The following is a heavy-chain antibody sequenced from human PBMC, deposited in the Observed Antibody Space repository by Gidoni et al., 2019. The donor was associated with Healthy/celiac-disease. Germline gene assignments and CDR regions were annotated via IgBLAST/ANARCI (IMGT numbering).Heavy chain of an antibody. CDR3: ARLCLDYESDENWFDP. V-gene: IGHV4-39*01. CDR2: IYYSGST. J-gene: IGHJ5*02. CDR1: GGSISSSSYY. Sequence: QLQLQESGPGLVKPSETLSLTCTVSGGSISSSSYYWGWIRQPPGKGLEWIGSIYYSGSTYYNPSLKSRVTISVDTSKNQFSLKLSSVTAADTAVYYCARLCLDYESDENWFDPWGQGTLVTVCS. D-gene: IGHD4-17*01.